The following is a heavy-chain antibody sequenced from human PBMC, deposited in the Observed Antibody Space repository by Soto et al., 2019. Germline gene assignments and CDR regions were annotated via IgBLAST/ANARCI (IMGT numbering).Heavy chain of an antibody. V-gene: IGHV4-30-4*01. CDR3: ASRKSSHYFDY. Sequence: SETPSLTCTVSGGSISSGDYYWSWIRQPPGKGLECIGYIYYSGSTYYNPSLKSRVTISVDTSKNQFSLKLSSVTAADTAVYYCASRKSSHYFDYWGQGTLVTVSS. CDR1: GGSISSGDYY. D-gene: IGHD3-10*01. J-gene: IGHJ4*02. CDR2: IYYSGST.